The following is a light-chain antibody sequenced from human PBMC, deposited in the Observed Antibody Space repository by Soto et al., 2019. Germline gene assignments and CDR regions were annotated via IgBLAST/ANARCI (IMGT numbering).Light chain of an antibody. CDR3: QQYVTSPYT. Sequence: IVLTQSPGTLSLSPGERVILSCRTRQSISSSALAWYQQKPGQAPSLLIYGSSRRATGIPDRFSGSGSGTDVTLTISSLEPEDFAVYFCQQYVTSPYTFRQGTKLEI. CDR2: GSS. J-gene: IGKJ2*01. V-gene: IGKV3-20*01. CDR1: QSISSSA.